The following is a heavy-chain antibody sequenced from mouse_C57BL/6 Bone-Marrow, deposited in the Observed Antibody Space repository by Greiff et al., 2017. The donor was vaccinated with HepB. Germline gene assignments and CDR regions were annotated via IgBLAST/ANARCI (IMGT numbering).Heavy chain of an antibody. Sequence: VQLQQSGPELVKPGASVKIPCKASGYTFTDYNMDWVKQSHGKSLEWIGDINPNNGGTIYNQKFKGKATLTVDKSSSTAYMELRSLTSEDTAVYYCERSYDYTGRRFAYRGREALVTVSA. D-gene: IGHD2-4*01. V-gene: IGHV1-18*01. CDR1: GYTFTDYN. CDR3: ERSYDYTGRRFAY. J-gene: IGHJ3*01. CDR2: INPNNGGT.